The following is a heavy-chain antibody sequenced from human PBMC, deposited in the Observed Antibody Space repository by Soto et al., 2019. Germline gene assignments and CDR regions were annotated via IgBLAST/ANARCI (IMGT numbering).Heavy chain of an antibody. Sequence: PGGSLRLSCTTSGFTFDNFAMSWVRQAPGRGLEWVSAISGGGGGKYYADSVKGRFIIARDNSKNTVYLEVSGLRTEDTAVYYCAKDVHYDSSGGLDYWGQGTLVTVS. D-gene: IGHD3-22*01. V-gene: IGHV3-23*01. CDR1: GFTFDNFA. J-gene: IGHJ4*02. CDR3: AKDVHYDSSGGLDY. CDR2: ISGGGGGK.